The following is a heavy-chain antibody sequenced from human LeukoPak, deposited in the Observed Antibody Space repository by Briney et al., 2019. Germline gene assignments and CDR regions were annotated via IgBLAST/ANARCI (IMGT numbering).Heavy chain of an antibody. D-gene: IGHD6-6*01. V-gene: IGHV4-31*03. CDR1: GGSISSGGYS. J-gene: IGHJ6*02. Sequence: SQTLSLTCTVSGGSISSGGYSWSWIRQHPGKGPEWIGYFYFNENTYSNPSLKSRVTISVDPSKNQFSLRLSSVTAADTAVYFCARARYSRSSPFYYGMDVWGQGTTVTVSS. CDR3: ARARYSRSSPFYYGMDV. CDR2: FYFNENT.